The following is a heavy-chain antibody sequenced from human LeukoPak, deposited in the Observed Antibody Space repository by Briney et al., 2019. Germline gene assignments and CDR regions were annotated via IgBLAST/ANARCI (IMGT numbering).Heavy chain of an antibody. CDR2: ISAYNGNT. Sequence: GASVKVSCKASGYTFTSYGISWVRQAPGQGLEWMGWISAYNGNTNYAQKLQGRVTVTTDTSTSTAYMELRSLRSDDTAVYYCASSHYGSGSYFIDWFDPWGQGTLVTVSS. V-gene: IGHV1-18*01. J-gene: IGHJ5*02. CDR3: ASSHYGSGSYFIDWFDP. D-gene: IGHD3-10*01. CDR1: GYTFTSYG.